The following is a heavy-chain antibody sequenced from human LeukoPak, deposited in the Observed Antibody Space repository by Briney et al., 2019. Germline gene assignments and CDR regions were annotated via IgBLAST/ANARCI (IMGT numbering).Heavy chain of an antibody. J-gene: IGHJ4*02. CDR1: GFTFSSYA. V-gene: IGHV3-30-3*01. CDR3: ARDRNDFWSGYYTYYFDY. Sequence: PGRSLRLSCAASGFTFSSYAMHWVRQAPGKGLDWVAVISYDGGNKYYADSVEGRFTISRDNSKNTLYLQMNSLRAEDTAVYYCARDRNDFWSGYYTYYFDYWGQGTLVTVSS. CDR2: ISYDGGNK. D-gene: IGHD3-3*01.